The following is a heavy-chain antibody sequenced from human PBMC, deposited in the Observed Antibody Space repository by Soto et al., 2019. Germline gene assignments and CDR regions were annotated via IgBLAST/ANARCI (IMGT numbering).Heavy chain of an antibody. V-gene: IGHV3-23*01. D-gene: IGHD3-10*01. Sequence: EVQLLESGGGLVQPGGSLRLSCAVSGFSLSNYAMSWVRQAPGKGLEWVSAISGSGSNTYYIDSVKGRFTISRDKSKTTLFLQMNNLRVEDTAVYYCAKGGITLVRGSFDYWGQGALVTVSS. J-gene: IGHJ4*02. CDR3: AKGGITLVRGSFDY. CDR2: ISGSGSNT. CDR1: GFSLSNYA.